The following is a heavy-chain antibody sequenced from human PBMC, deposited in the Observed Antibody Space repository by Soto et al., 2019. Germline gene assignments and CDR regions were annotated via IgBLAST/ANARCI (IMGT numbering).Heavy chain of an antibody. Sequence: GGSLRLSCAASGFTFSSYSMNWVRQAPGKGLEWVSYISSSSSTIYYADSVKGRFTISRDNAKNSLYLQMNSLRDEDTAVYYCARSGGSYYDFWSGYSWFDPWGQGTLVTVSS. J-gene: IGHJ5*02. D-gene: IGHD3-3*01. CDR1: GFTFSSYS. V-gene: IGHV3-48*02. CDR2: ISSSSSTI. CDR3: ARSGGSYYDFWSGYSWFDP.